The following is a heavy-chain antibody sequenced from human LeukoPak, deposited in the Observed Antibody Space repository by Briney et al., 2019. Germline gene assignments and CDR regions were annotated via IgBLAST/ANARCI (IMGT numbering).Heavy chain of an antibody. CDR1: GFTVSSNY. CDR2: IYSGGTT. V-gene: IGHV3-53*01. Sequence: GGSLRLSCAASGFTVSSNYMSWVRQAPGKGLEWVSVIYSGGTTNYADSVKGRFTISRDNSKNTLFLQMNNLRAEDTAVYYCARGGYSGSWYHFDYWGQGTLVTVSS. J-gene: IGHJ4*02. D-gene: IGHD6-13*01. CDR3: ARGGYSGSWYHFDY.